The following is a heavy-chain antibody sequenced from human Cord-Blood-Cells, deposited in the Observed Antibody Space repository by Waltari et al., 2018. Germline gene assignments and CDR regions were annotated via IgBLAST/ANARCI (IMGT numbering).Heavy chain of an antibody. D-gene: IGHD1-1*01. CDR2: ISYDGSNK. CDR3: ARDLDYYYYYGMDV. V-gene: IGHV3-30-3*01. Sequence: QVQLVASGGGVVQPGRSLRLSCAASGFTFSSYAMHWVRQAPGKGLEWVAVISYDGSNKYYADSVKGRLTISRENSKNTLYLQMNSLRAEDTAVYYCARDLDYYYYYGMDVWGQGTTVTVSS. CDR1: GFTFSSYA. J-gene: IGHJ6*02.